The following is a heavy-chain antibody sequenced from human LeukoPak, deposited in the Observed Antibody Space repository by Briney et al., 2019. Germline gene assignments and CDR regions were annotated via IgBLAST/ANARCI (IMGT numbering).Heavy chain of an antibody. CDR3: AKGYLYDSSAYYFDY. Sequence: GRSLRLSCAASGFTFSGYAMSWVRQAPGKGLEWVSGISGSGLTTYYADSVKGRFTISRDNSKNTLYLQMNSLRAEDTAVYYCAKGYLYDSSAYYFDYWGQGTLVTVSS. J-gene: IGHJ4*02. V-gene: IGHV3-23*01. CDR2: ISGSGLTT. CDR1: GFTFSGYA. D-gene: IGHD3-22*01.